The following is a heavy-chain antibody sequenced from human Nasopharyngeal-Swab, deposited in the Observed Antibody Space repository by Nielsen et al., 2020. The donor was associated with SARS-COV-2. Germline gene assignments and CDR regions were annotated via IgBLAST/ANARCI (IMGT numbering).Heavy chain of an antibody. V-gene: IGHV4-4*02. CDR1: GDSISSSNW. Sequence: SETLSPTCAVSGDSISSSNWWSWVRQPPGKGLEWIGEIYHSGSTNYNPSLKSRVTISVDKSKNQFSLKLSSVTAADTAVYYCARGETTVTTLDYWGQGTLVTVSS. D-gene: IGHD4-17*01. CDR2: IYHSGST. J-gene: IGHJ4*02. CDR3: ARGETTVTTLDY.